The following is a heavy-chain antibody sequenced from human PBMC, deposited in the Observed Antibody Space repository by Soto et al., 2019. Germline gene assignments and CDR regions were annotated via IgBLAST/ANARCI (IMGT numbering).Heavy chain of an antibody. D-gene: IGHD3-9*01. CDR1: GFTFSSYG. CDR2: ISYDGSNK. Sequence: QVQLVESGGGVVQPGRSLRLSCAASGFTFSSYGMHWVRQAPGKGLEWVAIISYDGSNKYYADSVKGRFTISRDNSKNTLYLQMNSLRAEDTAVYYCAKEGQYYDILTGYRSDYGMDVGGQGTTVTVSS. J-gene: IGHJ6*02. CDR3: AKEGQYYDILTGYRSDYGMDV. V-gene: IGHV3-30*18.